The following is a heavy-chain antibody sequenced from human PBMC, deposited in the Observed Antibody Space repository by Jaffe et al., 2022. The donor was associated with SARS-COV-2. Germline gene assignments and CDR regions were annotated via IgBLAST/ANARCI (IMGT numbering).Heavy chain of an antibody. CDR2: IKSKTDGGTT. CDR1: GFTFSNAW. V-gene: IGHV3-15*01. J-gene: IGHJ4*02. D-gene: IGHD1-26*01. Sequence: EVQLVESGGGLVKPGGSLRLSCAASGFTFSNAWMSWVRQAPGKGLEWVGRIKSKTDGGTTDYAAPVKGRFTISRDDSKNTLYLQMNSLKTEDTAVYYCTTDVIRGATKDGFDYWGQGTLVTVSS. CDR3: TTDVIRGATKDGFDY.